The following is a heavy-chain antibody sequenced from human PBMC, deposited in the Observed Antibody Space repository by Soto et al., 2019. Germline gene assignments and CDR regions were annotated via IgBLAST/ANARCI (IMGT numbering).Heavy chain of an antibody. Sequence: ASVKVSCKASGYTFTGYYIHWVRQAPGQRLEWMGWINPNSGGTNYAQKFQGWVTMTRDTSISTAYMELSRLRSDDTAVYYCARAPPYYYGSGSYPHNWFDPWGQGTLVTVSS. D-gene: IGHD3-10*01. V-gene: IGHV1-2*04. CDR2: INPNSGGT. CDR1: GYTFTGYY. J-gene: IGHJ5*02. CDR3: ARAPPYYYGSGSYPHNWFDP.